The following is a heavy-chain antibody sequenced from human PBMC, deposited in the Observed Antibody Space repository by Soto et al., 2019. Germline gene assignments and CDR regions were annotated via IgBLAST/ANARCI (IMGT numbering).Heavy chain of an antibody. J-gene: IGHJ6*02. V-gene: IGHV1-69*13. D-gene: IGHD6-13*01. Sequence: SVKVSCKASGGTFSSYAISWVRQAPGQGLEWMGGIIPIFGTANYAQKFQGRVTITADESTSTAYMELSSLRSEDTAVYYCAKPKHSIAAAGTFGGDYYGMDVWGQGTTVTVSS. CDR3: AKPKHSIAAAGTFGGDYYGMDV. CDR1: GGTFSSYA. CDR2: IIPIFGTA.